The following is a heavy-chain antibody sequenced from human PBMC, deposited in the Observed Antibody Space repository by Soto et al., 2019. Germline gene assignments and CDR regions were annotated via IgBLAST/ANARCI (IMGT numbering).Heavy chain of an antibody. J-gene: IGHJ4*02. CDR3: ARAVSSWGTIRGFDY. CDR2: IYYSGST. Sequence: QVQLQESGPGLVKPSQTLSLTCTVSGGSISSGGYYWSWIRQHPGKGLEWIGYIYYSGSTYYNPSLKRRVTISVDTSKNQFSLKLSSVTAADTAVYYCARAVSSWGTIRGFDYWGQGTLVTVSS. CDR1: GGSISSGGYY. D-gene: IGHD2-2*01. V-gene: IGHV4-31*03.